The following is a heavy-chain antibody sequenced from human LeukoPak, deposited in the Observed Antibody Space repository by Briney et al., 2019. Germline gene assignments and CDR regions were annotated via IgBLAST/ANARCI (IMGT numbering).Heavy chain of an antibody. CDR1: GGTFSSYA. Sequence: ASVEVSCKASGGTFSSYAISWVRQAPGQGLEWMGGIIPIFGTANYAQRFQGRVTITADESTSTAYMELSSLRSEDTAVYYCARLDTVVTAIPRSHGWGQGTLVTVSS. D-gene: IGHD2-21*02. CDR2: IIPIFGTA. J-gene: IGHJ4*02. V-gene: IGHV1-69*13. CDR3: ARLDTVVTAIPRSHG.